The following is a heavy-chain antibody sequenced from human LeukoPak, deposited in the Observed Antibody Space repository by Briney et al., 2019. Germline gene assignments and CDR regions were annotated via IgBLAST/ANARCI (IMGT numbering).Heavy chain of an antibody. CDR1: GYTFTSYA. CDR3: ARVRSVTGFFDY. D-gene: IGHD1-20*01. CDR2: INAGNGNT. J-gene: IGHJ4*02. Sequence: ASVKVSYKASGYTFTSYAMHWVRQAPGQRLEWMGWINAGNGNTKYSQKFQGRVTITRDTSASTAYMELSSLRSEDTAVYYCARVRSVTGFFDYWGQGTLVTVSS. V-gene: IGHV1-3*01.